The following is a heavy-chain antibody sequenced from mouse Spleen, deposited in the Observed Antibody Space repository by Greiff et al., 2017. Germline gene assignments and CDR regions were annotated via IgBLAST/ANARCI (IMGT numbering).Heavy chain of an antibody. V-gene: IGHV3-6*01. J-gene: IGHJ4*01. CDR2: LSYDGSN. CDR3: ARNYYGNYGAMDY. D-gene: IGHD2-1*01. CDR1: GYSITSCYY. Sequence: VQLKESGPGLVKPSQSLSLTCSVTGYSITSCYYWNWIRQFPGNHLEWVGFLSYDGSNNYNPSFKNRISITRDTSKNQFFLKLNSVTTEDTATYYCARNYYGNYGAMDYWGQGASVTGSS.